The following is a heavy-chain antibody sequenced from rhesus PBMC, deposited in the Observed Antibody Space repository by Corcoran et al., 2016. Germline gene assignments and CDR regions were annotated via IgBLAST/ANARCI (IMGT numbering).Heavy chain of an antibody. CDR1: GGSISDYSH. D-gene: IGHD2-39*01. CDR2: IYGNSAST. Sequence: QVQLQESGPGLVKPSETLALTCAVSGGSISDYSHWNWIRQPPGKGLEWIGNIYGNSASTYYNPSLTSRFTISKDTSKNQFFLKLSSVTAADTAVYYCARDRHATLDSWGQGVVVTVSS. CDR3: ARDRHATLDS. V-gene: IGHV4S9*01. J-gene: IGHJ6*01.